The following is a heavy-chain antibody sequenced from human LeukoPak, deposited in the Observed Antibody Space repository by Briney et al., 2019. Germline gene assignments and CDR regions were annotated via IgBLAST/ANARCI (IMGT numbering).Heavy chain of an antibody. CDR1: GFTFGRYA. D-gene: IGHD3-22*01. CDR2: ISFDGSKK. Sequence: GGSLTLPCAASGFTFGRYAMYWVRQAPGKGLEWVAVISFDGSKKHYADSVRGRITISRDNSKNTLYLQMNSLRTEDTAVYYCARAQRVTMIEVVISAFDIWGQGTLVTVSS. CDR3: ARAQRVTMIEVVISAFDI. V-gene: IGHV3-30-3*01. J-gene: IGHJ3*02.